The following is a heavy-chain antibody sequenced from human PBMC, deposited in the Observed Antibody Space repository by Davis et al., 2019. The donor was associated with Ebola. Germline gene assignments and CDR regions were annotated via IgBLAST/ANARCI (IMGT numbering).Heavy chain of an antibody. V-gene: IGHV3-73*01. D-gene: IGHD1-26*01. J-gene: IGHJ3*02. CDR2: FRSKTNNFAT. CDR3: ARDRRNWYPGVGGFDI. Sequence: GESLKISCAVSGFTLSDTGLHWVRQASGKGLEWLGRFRSKTNNFATAYAASVEGRFTIFRDDSKNTAYLQMNSLRAEDTAVYYCARDRRNWYPGVGGFDIWGQGTMVTVSS. CDR1: GFTLSDTG.